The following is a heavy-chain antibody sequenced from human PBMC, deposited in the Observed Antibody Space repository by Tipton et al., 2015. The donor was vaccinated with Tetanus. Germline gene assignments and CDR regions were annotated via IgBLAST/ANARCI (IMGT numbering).Heavy chain of an antibody. D-gene: IGHD2-21*02. J-gene: IGHJ6*02. CDR2: IYYTGAT. CDR1: GASITTYH. Sequence: TLSLTCTVSGASITTYHWSWLRPTPGRGLEWIGHIYYTGATSYNSSLQSRVTLSIDTSKNQFSLKMTSVTAADTAVYFCEGDDCYEASLRDYYGEEVWGQGTTVTVSS. V-gene: IGHV4-59*01. CDR3: EGDDCYEASLRDYYGEEV.